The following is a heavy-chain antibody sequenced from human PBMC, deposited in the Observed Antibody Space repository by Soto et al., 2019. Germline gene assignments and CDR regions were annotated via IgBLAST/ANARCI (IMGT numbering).Heavy chain of an antibody. D-gene: IGHD5-12*01. V-gene: IGHV4-30-4*01. CDR2: IFYSGST. CDR1: GGSISDYDYY. Sequence: QVQLQESGPGLVKPSQTLSLTCSVSGGSISDYDYYWSWIRQPPGKGLEWIGYIFYSGSTSYTPSLKSRVTISIDTSKNQFSLNLTSVTAADTAVYFCARDRRDGYNRLPYGMDVW. CDR3: ARDRRDGYNRLPYGMDV. J-gene: IGHJ6*01.